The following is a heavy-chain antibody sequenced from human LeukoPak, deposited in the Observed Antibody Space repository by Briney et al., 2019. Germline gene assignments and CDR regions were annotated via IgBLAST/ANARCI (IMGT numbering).Heavy chain of an antibody. CDR3: AIGYCSSTSCPSFDY. CDR2: INHSGST. V-gene: IGHV4-34*01. Sequence: SETLSLTCAVYGGSFSGYYWNWIRQPPGKGLEWIREINHSGSTNYNPSLKSRVTISVDTSKNQFSLKLSSVTAADTAVYYCAIGYCSSTSCPSFDYWGQGTLVTVSS. CDR1: GGSFSGYY. J-gene: IGHJ4*02. D-gene: IGHD2-2*01.